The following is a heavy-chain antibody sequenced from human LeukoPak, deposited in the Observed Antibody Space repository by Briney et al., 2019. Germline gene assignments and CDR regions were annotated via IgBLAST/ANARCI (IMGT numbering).Heavy chain of an antibody. V-gene: IGHV1-18*01. J-gene: IGHJ5*02. CDR3: ARVREIVGATNWFDP. CDR2: ISGYNGNT. Sequence: ASVKVSCKASGYTFTSYGISWVRQAPGQGLEWMGWISGYNGNTNYAQKLQGRVTMTTDTSTSTAYMELRSLRSDDTAVYYCARVREIVGATNWFDPWGQGTLVTVSS. CDR1: GYTFTSYG. D-gene: IGHD1-26*01.